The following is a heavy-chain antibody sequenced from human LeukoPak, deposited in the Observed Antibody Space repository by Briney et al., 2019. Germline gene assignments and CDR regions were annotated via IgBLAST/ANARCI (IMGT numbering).Heavy chain of an antibody. V-gene: IGHV1-18*01. CDR1: GYTFTSYG. CDR2: ISAYNGNT. D-gene: IGHD2-21*02. CDR3: ARPMDPLAYCGGDCYSFDY. J-gene: IGHJ4*02. Sequence: ASVKVSCKASGYTFTSYGISWVRQAPGQGLEWMGWISAYNGNTNYAQKLQGRVTMTTDTSTSTAYMELRSLRSDDTAVYYCARPMDPLAYCGGDCYSFDYWGQGTLATVSS.